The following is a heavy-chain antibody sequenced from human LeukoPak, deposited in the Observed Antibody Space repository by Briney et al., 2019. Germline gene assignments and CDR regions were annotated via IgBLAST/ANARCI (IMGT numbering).Heavy chain of an antibody. CDR2: INPNSGGT. CDR3: ARDGGGWRSGYPANWFDP. V-gene: IGHV1-2*02. J-gene: IGHJ5*02. Sequence: ASVKVSCKASGYTFTGYYMHWVRQAPGQGLEWMGWINPNSGGTNYAQKFQGRVTMTRDTSISTAYMELSRLRSDDTAVYYCARDGGGWRSGYPANWFDPWGQGTLVTVSS. CDR1: GYTFTGYY. D-gene: IGHD3-3*01.